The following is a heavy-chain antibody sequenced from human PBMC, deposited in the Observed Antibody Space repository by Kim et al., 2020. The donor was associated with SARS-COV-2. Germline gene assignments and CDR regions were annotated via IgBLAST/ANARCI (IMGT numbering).Heavy chain of an antibody. V-gene: IGHV1-2*02. CDR1: GYTFTGYY. CDR3: ATRGERASSGWYYESYNWFDP. J-gene: IGHJ5*02. D-gene: IGHD6-19*01. Sequence: ASVKVSCKASGYTFTGYYMHWVRQAPGQGLEWMGWINPNSGGTNYAQKFQGRVTMTRDTSINTAYMELSRLRSDDTAVYYCATRGERASSGWYYESYNWFDPWGQGTLVTVSS. CDR2: INPNSGGT.